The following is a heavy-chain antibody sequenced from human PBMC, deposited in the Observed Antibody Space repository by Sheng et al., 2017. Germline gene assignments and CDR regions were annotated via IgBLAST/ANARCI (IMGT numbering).Heavy chain of an antibody. Sequence: EVQLVESGGGLVQPGGSLRLSCAASGFTFSSSEMNWVRQASGKGPEWVSYISSSGSTIYYADSVKGRFTISRDNANNSLNLQMNSLRAEDTAIYYCARGTKGYSGSYSAVDYWGQGTLVTVS. CDR3: ARGTKGYSGSYSAVDY. CDR1: GFTFSSSE. D-gene: IGHD1-26*01. J-gene: IGHJ4*02. V-gene: IGHV3-48*03. CDR2: ISSSGSTI.